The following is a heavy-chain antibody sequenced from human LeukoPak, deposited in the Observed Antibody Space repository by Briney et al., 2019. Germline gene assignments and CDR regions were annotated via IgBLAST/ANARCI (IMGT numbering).Heavy chain of an antibody. CDR1: GFTFSSYD. Sequence: GGSLRLSCAASGFTFSSYDMHWVRHATGKGLEWVSAIGTAGDTYYPGSVKGRFTISRENAKNSLYLQMNSLRAGDTAVYYCARGVPAASNYYYYGMDVWGQGTTVTVSS. D-gene: IGHD2-2*01. CDR3: ARGVPAASNYYYYGMDV. V-gene: IGHV3-13*01. CDR2: IGTAGDT. J-gene: IGHJ6*02.